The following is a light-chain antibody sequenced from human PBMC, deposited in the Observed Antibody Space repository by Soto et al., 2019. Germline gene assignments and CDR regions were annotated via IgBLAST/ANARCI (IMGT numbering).Light chain of an antibody. J-gene: IGKJ4*01. CDR3: HQYASSPLT. V-gene: IGKV3-20*01. Sequence: EFVLTQSPGTLSLSPGERAALSCRASQSVGNNFLGWYQQKPGQSPRLLIYHASNRATGIPDRFSGTASGTDFTLIISRLEPEDFAVYYCHQYASSPLTFGGGTKVEIK. CDR2: HAS. CDR1: QSVGNNF.